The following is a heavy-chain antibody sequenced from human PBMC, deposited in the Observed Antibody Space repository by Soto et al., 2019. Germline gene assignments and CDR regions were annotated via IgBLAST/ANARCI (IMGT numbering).Heavy chain of an antibody. V-gene: IGHV3-30-3*01. J-gene: IGHJ4*02. D-gene: IGHD4-17*01. CDR2: ISYDGSNK. CDR1: GFTFSSYA. CDR3: ARDGEEPYGDAFFMFHFDY. Sequence: GGSLRLSCAASGFTFSSYAMHWVRQAPGKGLEWVAVISYDGSNKYYADSVKGRFTISRDNSKNTLYLQMNSLRAEDTAVYYCARDGEEPYGDAFFMFHFDYWGQGSLLTASS.